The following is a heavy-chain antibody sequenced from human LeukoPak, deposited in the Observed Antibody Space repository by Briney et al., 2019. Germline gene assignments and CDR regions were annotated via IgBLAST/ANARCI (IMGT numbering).Heavy chain of an antibody. CDR3: AKAVLYSSGWFDY. D-gene: IGHD3-22*01. CDR2: ISWNSGSI. V-gene: IGHV3-9*01. CDR1: GFTFDDYA. Sequence: QPGRSLRLSCAASGFTFDDYAMHWVRQAPGKGLEWVSGISWNSGSIGYADSVKGRFTISRDNAKNSLYLQMNSLRAEDTALYYCAKAVLYSSGWFDYWGQGTLVTVSA. J-gene: IGHJ5*01.